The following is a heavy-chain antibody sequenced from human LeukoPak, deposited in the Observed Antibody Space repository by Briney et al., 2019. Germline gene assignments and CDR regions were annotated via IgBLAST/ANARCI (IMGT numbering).Heavy chain of an antibody. Sequence: GASVKVSCKASGYTLTSYYMHWVRQAPGQGLEWMGIINPSGGSTSYAQKFQGRVTITADESTSTAYMELSSLRSEDTAVYYCARFPIYCSGGSCYGPDYYYGMDVWGQGTTVTVSS. CDR3: ARFPIYCSGGSCYGPDYYYGMDV. CDR2: INPSGGST. D-gene: IGHD2-15*01. V-gene: IGHV1-46*01. CDR1: GYTLTSYY. J-gene: IGHJ6*02.